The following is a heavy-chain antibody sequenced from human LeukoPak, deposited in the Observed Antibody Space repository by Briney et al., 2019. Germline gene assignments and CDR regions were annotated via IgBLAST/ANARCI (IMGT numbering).Heavy chain of an antibody. J-gene: IGHJ4*02. CDR3: AKLSDGSRWTPDY. Sequence: GRSLRLSCAASGFTFDDYAMHWVRQAPGKGLEWVSGISWNSGFIGYADSVKGRFTISRDNAKNSLYLQMNSLRAEDMALYYCAKLSDGSRWTPDYWGQGTLVTVSS. CDR1: GFTFDDYA. D-gene: IGHD3-10*01. CDR2: ISWNSGFI. V-gene: IGHV3-9*03.